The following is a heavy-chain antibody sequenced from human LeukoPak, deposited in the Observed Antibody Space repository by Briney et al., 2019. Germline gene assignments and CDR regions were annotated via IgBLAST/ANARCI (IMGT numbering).Heavy chain of an antibody. Sequence: GGSLRLSCAASGFTFSSYAMSWVRQAPGKGLEWVSAISGSGGSTYYADSVKGRFTISRDNSKNTLYLQMNSLRAEDTAVYYCAKGSAAGYYDSSYYFDYWGQGTLVTVSS. D-gene: IGHD3-22*01. CDR3: AKGSAAGYYDSSYYFDY. J-gene: IGHJ4*02. V-gene: IGHV3-23*01. CDR1: GFTFSSYA. CDR2: ISGSGGST.